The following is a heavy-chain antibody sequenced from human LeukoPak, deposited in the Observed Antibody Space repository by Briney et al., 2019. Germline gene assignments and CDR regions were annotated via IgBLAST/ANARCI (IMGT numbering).Heavy chain of an antibody. CDR3: ARDLYGAIDY. CDR1: GFTFSSYG. Sequence: GRSLRLSCAASGFTFSSYGMHWVRQAPGKGLEWVALISYDGSNKYYADSVKGRFTISRDNSKNTLYLQMNSLGVEDTAVYYCARDLYGAIDYWGQGTLVTVSS. D-gene: IGHD4-17*01. CDR2: ISYDGSNK. J-gene: IGHJ4*02. V-gene: IGHV3-30*03.